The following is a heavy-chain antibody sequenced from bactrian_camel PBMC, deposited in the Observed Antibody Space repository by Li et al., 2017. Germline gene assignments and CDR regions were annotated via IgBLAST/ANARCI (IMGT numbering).Heavy chain of an antibody. CDR2: IYSSGGST. D-gene: IGHD2*01. V-gene: IGHV3S40*01. Sequence: DVQLVESGGGSVQAGGSLRLSCVASGYSTRRNCLGWFRQAPGKAREGVATIYSSGGSTYYADSVKGRFTVSRDNAKYTLYLEMNSLKLEDTAMYYCVTDQWDTYCSDPRGTYGEWGRGTQVTVS. CDR1: GYSTRRNC. J-gene: IGHJ4*01. CDR3: VTDQWDTYCSDPRGTYGE.